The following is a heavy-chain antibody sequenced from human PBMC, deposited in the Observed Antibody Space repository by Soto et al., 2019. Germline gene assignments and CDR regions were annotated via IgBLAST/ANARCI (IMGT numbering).Heavy chain of an antibody. Sequence: PGESLKISCRGSGYGFTDYWNGWVRQMPGKGLEWMGIIYPGDSDTKYSPSFQGQVTISADQSISTAYLHWSSLKASDTAIYYCARSSGWYQDYWGQGTLVTVSS. CDR2: IYPGDSDT. J-gene: IGHJ4*02. CDR3: ARSSGWYQDY. D-gene: IGHD6-19*01. V-gene: IGHV5-51*01. CDR1: GYGFTDYW.